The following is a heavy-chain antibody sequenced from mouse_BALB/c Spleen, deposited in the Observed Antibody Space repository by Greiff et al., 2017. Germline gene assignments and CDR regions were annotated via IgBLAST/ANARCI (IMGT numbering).Heavy chain of an antibody. D-gene: IGHD1-1*01. CDR3: ARRGSNYFDY. V-gene: IGHV1S81*02. J-gene: IGHJ2*01. CDR2: INPSNGRT. CDR1: GYTFTSYW. Sequence: QVQLQQPGAELVKPGASVKLSCKASGYTFTSYWMHWVKQRPGQGLEWIGEINPSNGRTNYNEKFKSKATLTVDKSSSTAYMQLSSLTSEDSAVYYFARRGSNYFDYWGQGTTLTVSS.